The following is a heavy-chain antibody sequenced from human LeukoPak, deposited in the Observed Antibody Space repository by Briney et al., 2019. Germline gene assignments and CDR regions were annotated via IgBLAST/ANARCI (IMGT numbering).Heavy chain of an antibody. CDR3: AGDLIAVAGFTDY. J-gene: IGHJ4*02. V-gene: IGHV1-2*02. D-gene: IGHD6-19*01. Sequence: ASVKVSCKASGYTFTGYYMHWVRQAPGQGLEWMGWINPNSGGTNYAQKFQGRVTMTRDTSISTAYMELSRLRSDDTAVYYCAGDLIAVAGFTDYWGQGTLVTVSS. CDR1: GYTFTGYY. CDR2: INPNSGGT.